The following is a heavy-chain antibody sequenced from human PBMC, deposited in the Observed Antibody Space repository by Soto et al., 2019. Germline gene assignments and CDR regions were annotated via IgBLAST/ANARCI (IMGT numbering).Heavy chain of an antibody. CDR2: ISGRGDFT. D-gene: IGHD3-10*01. CDR3: AKVPLHYYQAPFNFSDP. CDR1: GFTFSSFA. J-gene: IGHJ5*02. Sequence: GGSLRLSCAASGFTFSSFAMNWVRQAPGKTLEWVSTISGRGDFTYYADYVKGRFTISRDNSNNTLYLQMNSLRAEDTAIYYCAKVPLHYYQAPFNFSDPWGQGSLVTVSS. V-gene: IGHV3-23*01.